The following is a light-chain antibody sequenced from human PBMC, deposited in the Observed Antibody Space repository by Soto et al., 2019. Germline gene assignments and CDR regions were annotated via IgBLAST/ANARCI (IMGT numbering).Light chain of an antibody. CDR2: DNI. J-gene: IGLJ3*02. CDR1: GSNLGAKYA. Sequence: QSVLTQPPSVSGAPGQKVTISCTGSGSNLGAKYAVHWYQQLPGTAPKLLIYDNINRPSGVPERFSGSKSDTSASLAITGLQAEDEADYYCQSYDTSLSGSVFVGGTKLTVL. V-gene: IGLV1-40*01. CDR3: QSYDTSLSGSV.